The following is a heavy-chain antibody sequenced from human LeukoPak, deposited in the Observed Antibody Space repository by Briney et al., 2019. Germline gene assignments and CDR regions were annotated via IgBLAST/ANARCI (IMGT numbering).Heavy chain of an antibody. Sequence: PGGSLRLSCAASGFTFDDYAMHWVRQAPGKGLEWVSGISWNSGSIGYADSVKGRFTISRDNAKNSLYLQMNSLRAEDTAVYYCARGLLWFGETPPTPGGGYYMDVWGKGTTVTVSS. J-gene: IGHJ6*03. D-gene: IGHD3-10*01. CDR3: ARGLLWFGETPPTPGGGYYMDV. CDR1: GFTFDDYA. V-gene: IGHV3-9*01. CDR2: ISWNSGSI.